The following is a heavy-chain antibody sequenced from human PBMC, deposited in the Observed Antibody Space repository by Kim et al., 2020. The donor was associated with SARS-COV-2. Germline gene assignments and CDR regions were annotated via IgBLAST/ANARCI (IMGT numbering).Heavy chain of an antibody. CDR3: ARAPLLGDYDFWSGFTH. Sequence: GGSLRLSCAASGFTFDDYTMHWVRQAPGKGLEWVSLISWDGGSTYYADSVKGRFTISRDNSKHSLYLQMNRLRTEDTALYYCARAPLLGDYDFWSGFTHWGPRTLVTVSS. V-gene: IGHV3-43*01. CDR2: ISWDGGST. D-gene: IGHD3-3*01. CDR1: GFTFDDYT. J-gene: IGHJ4*03.